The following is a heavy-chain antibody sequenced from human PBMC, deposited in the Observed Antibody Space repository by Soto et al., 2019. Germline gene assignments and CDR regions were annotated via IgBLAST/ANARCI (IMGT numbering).Heavy chain of an antibody. CDR1: GFTFSSYG. V-gene: IGHV3-30*18. Sequence: SLRLSCSASGFTFSSYGMHWVRQAPGKGLEWVAVISYDGSNKYYADSVKGRFTISRDNSKNTLYLQMNSLRAEDTAVYYCAKGIQAAAGYDAFDIWGQGPMVTVSS. J-gene: IGHJ3*02. CDR3: AKGIQAAAGYDAFDI. CDR2: ISYDGSNK. D-gene: IGHD6-13*01.